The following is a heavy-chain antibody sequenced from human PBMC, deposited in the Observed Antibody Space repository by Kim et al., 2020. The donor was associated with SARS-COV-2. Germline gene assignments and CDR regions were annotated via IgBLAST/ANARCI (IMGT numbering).Heavy chain of an antibody. Sequence: GGSLRLSCAASGFTFNTYAMSWVRQAPGKGLEWVSCIYSDGHNIRYGDSVMGRFTISRDTSKNTLYLQMNSLRAEDTAIYYCAKDRPPYDSTGSPALRFFDLWGRGTLVTVSS. CDR1: GFTFNTYA. V-gene: IGHV3-23*03. J-gene: IGHJ2*01. CDR2: IYSDGHNI. D-gene: IGHD3-22*01. CDR3: AKDRPPYDSTGSPALRFFDL.